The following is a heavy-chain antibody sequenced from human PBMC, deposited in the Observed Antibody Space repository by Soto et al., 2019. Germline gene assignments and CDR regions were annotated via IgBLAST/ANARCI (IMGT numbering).Heavy chain of an antibody. CDR2: ISAYNGNT. Sequence: QVQLVQSGAEVKKPGASVKVSCKASGYTFTSYGISWVRQAPGQGLEWMGWISAYNGNTNYAQKLQGRVTMTTDTSTSTAYVELRSLRSDDTAVYYCAREQGGTVTNRRYFDYWGQGTLVTVSS. J-gene: IGHJ4*02. D-gene: IGHD4-17*01. CDR1: GYTFTSYG. CDR3: AREQGGTVTNRRYFDY. V-gene: IGHV1-18*01.